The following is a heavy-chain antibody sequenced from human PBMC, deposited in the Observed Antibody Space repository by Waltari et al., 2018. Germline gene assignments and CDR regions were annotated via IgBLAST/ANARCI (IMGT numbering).Heavy chain of an antibody. V-gene: IGHV4-31*03. Sequence: QVQLQESGPGLVTPSQTLSLTCTVSGGSISSGGYYCSWIRQHPGKCLEWIGYIYYSGSTYYNPSLKSRVTISVDTSKNQFSLKLSSVTAADTAVYYCASSNTNIAAAGTIDYWGQGTLVTVSS. J-gene: IGHJ4*02. D-gene: IGHD6-13*01. CDR3: ASSNTNIAAAGTIDY. CDR2: IYYSGST. CDR1: GGSISSGGYY.